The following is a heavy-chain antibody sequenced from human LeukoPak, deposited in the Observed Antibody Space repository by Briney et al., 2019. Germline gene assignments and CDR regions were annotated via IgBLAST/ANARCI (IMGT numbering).Heavy chain of an antibody. CDR3: ARDFWAGGRGDYFDY. Sequence: GGSLRLSCAASGFTFSSYWMSWVRQAPGKGLEWVANIKQDGSEKYYVDSVKGRFTISRDNSKNTLYLQMNSLRAEDTAVYYCARDFWAGGRGDYFDYWGQGTLVTVSS. CDR2: IKQDGSEK. D-gene: IGHD3-16*01. V-gene: IGHV3-7*01. J-gene: IGHJ4*02. CDR1: GFTFSSYW.